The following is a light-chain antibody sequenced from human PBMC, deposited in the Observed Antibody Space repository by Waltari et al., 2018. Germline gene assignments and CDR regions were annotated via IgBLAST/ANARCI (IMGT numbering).Light chain of an antibody. V-gene: IGKV3-20*01. Sequence: EIVLTQSPGTLSLSPGERATLSCRASQSVGRSLAWYQQKPDQPPRLLIYGASSRATGIPDRFSGSGSGTDFSLTIGRLEPEDFAVYYCQHYVRLPATFGQGTKVEIK. CDR3: QHYVRLPAT. J-gene: IGKJ1*01. CDR1: QSVGRS. CDR2: GAS.